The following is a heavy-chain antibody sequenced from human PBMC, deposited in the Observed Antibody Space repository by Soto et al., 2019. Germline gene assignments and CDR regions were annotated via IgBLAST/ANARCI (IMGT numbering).Heavy chain of an antibody. CDR3: ERPDYGSGSYPDY. CDR2: ISEDGSNK. V-gene: IGHV3-30-3*01. Sequence: QVQLVESGGGVVQPGRSLRLSCAASGFTFSSYAMQWVLKAPGKVREWVAVISEDGSNKYYADSVKGRFTISRDNSKNTLYLQMNSLTAEDTAVYYCERPDYGSGSYPDYWGQGTLVTVSS. J-gene: IGHJ4*02. CDR1: GFTFSSYA. D-gene: IGHD3-10*01.